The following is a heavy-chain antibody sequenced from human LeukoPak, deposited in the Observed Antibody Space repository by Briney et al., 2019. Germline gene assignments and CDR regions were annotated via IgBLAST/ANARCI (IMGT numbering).Heavy chain of an antibody. V-gene: IGHV3-30*03. CDR3: ARERVAQEVFAYYFDY. Sequence: HTGGSLRLSCVASGFTYSSYWMSWVRQAPGKGLEWVAVISYDGSNKYYADSVKGRFTISRDNSKNTLYLQMNSLRAEDTAVYYCARERVAQEVFAYYFDYWGQGTLVTVSS. D-gene: IGHD3-10*02. CDR1: GFTYSSYW. CDR2: ISYDGSNK. J-gene: IGHJ4*02.